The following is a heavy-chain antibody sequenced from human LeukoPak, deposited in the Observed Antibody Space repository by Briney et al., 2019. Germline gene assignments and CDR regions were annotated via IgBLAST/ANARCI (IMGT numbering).Heavy chain of an antibody. CDR2: ISSNGIST. D-gene: IGHD6-19*01. J-gene: IGHJ4*02. Sequence: GGSLRLSCSASGFTFTNYPMHWVRQAPGKGLEFVSSISSNGISTYYADSVKGRFTISRDNSKNTLYLQMSSLRAEDRAVYYCVKDTNNPEVAGGDYWGQGTLVTVSS. V-gene: IGHV3-64D*06. CDR3: VKDTNNPEVAGGDY. CDR1: GFTFTNYP.